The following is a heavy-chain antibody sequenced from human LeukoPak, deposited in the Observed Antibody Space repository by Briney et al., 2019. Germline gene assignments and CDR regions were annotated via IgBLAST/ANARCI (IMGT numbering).Heavy chain of an antibody. Sequence: QPGGSLRLSCAASGFTFSSYTMSWVRQAPGKGLEWVSGISGSGGSTYYADSVKGRFTISRDNSKNTLYLQMNSLRAEDTAVYYCARAPPLWSYTDYWGQGTLVTVSS. D-gene: IGHD2-21*01. J-gene: IGHJ4*02. CDR2: ISGSGGST. V-gene: IGHV3-23*01. CDR1: GFTFSSYT. CDR3: ARAPPLWSYTDY.